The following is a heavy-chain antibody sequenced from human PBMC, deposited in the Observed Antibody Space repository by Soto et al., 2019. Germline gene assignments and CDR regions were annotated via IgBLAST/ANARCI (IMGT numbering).Heavy chain of an antibody. CDR2: IYYSGST. CDR1: GGSISSGGYY. D-gene: IGHD2-15*01. CDR3: ARSYCGYCSGGSCFGCRDYFDY. V-gene: IGHV4-31*03. Sequence: SETLSLTCTVSGGSISSGGYYWSWIRQHPGKGLEWIGYIYYSGSTYYNPSLKSRVTISVDTSKNQFSLKLSSVTAADTAVYYCARSYCGYCSGGSCFGCRDYFDYWGQGTLVTVSS. J-gene: IGHJ4*02.